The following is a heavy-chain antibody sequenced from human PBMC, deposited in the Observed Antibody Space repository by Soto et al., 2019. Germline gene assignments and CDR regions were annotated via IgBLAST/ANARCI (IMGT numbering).Heavy chain of an antibody. J-gene: IGHJ4*02. CDR1: GPTFIAYY. CDR2: IDPKSGGT. D-gene: IGHD3-3*02. Sequence: QLVQSGAEVKKPGASVKVSCKTSGPTFIAYYIHWVRQAPGQGLEWMGWIDPKSGGTTYEQKFLGRVTMTRDTSINPAYMELNTLTSDDTALYYCASISVDVPEWGQGTLITVSS. CDR3: ASISVDVPE. V-gene: IGHV1-2*02.